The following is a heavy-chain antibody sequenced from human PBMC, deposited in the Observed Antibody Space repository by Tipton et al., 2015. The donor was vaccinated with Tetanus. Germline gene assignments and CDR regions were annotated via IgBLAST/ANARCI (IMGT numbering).Heavy chain of an antibody. CDR3: AREADCSGGSCFSGDFDN. D-gene: IGHD2-15*01. J-gene: IGHJ4*02. V-gene: IGHV3-33*01. CDR2: SWYDDTDK. Sequence: SLRLSCAASGFIFSSYGIHWVRQAPGKGLEWVAVSWYDDTDKYYADSVKGRFTISRDNSKNTLYLQMYSLRAEDTAVYYCAREADCSGGSCFSGDFDNWGQGTQVTVSS. CDR1: GFIFSSYG.